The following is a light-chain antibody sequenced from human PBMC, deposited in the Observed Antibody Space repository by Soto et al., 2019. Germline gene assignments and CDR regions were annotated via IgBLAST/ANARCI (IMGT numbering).Light chain of an antibody. CDR2: GNI. V-gene: IGLV1-40*01. CDR3: QSYDSSLSGWV. J-gene: IGLJ3*02. CDR1: SSNIGAGYG. Sequence: QSVLTQPPSVSGAPGQRVTISCTGSSSNIGAGYGVHWYQQLPGTAPKLLIYGNINRPSGVPDRFSGSKSGTSASLAITGLQAEDEADYYCQSYDSSLSGWVFGGGTMLTVL.